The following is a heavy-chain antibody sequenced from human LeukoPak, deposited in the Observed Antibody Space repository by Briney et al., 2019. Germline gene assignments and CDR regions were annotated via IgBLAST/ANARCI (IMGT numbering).Heavy chain of an antibody. CDR2: IDESGGSI. V-gene: IGHV3-23*01. Sequence: GGSLRLSCAATGFTFSSDAMSWVRQAPGKGLEWVSGIDESGGSIYYADSVKGRFTISRDNSKNTLDLQMNSLRAEDTAVYYCARDYGSRGSSSYPFDNWSLGTLVTVSP. CDR3: ARDYGSRGSSSYPFDN. CDR1: GFTFSSDA. D-gene: IGHD3-10*01. J-gene: IGHJ4*02.